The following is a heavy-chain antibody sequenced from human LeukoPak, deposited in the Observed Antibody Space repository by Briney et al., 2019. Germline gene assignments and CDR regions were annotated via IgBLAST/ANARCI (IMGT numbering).Heavy chain of an antibody. CDR2: INPSGGST. D-gene: IGHD2-2*01. Sequence: ASVKVSCKASGYTFTSYYMHWVRQAPGQGLEWMGIINPSGGSTSYAQKFQGRVTMTRDMPTSTVYMELSSLRSEDTAVYYCARVGSSADTAYYYYMDVWGKGTTVTVSS. CDR1: GYTFTSYY. J-gene: IGHJ6*03. V-gene: IGHV1-46*01. CDR3: ARVGSSADTAYYYYMDV.